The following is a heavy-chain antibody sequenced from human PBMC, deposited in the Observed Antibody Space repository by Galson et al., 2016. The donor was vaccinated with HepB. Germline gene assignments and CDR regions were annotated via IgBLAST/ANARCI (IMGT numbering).Heavy chain of an antibody. V-gene: IGHV4-31*03. D-gene: IGHD3-3*01. Sequence: TLSLTCTVSGGSISSGGYHWTWIRQHPGKGLEWIGNIHYSGSTYYNPSLQSRGIISVDRSKNQFSLKLRSVTAADTAVYYCARDALGTLWSGYHYYGMDVWGQGTTVTVSS. CDR1: GGSISSGGYH. CDR2: IHYSGST. CDR3: ARDALGTLWSGYHYYGMDV. J-gene: IGHJ6*02.